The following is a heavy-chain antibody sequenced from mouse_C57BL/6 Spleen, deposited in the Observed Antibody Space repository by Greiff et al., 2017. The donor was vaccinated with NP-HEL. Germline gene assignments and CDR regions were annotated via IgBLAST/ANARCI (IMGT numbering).Heavy chain of an antibody. V-gene: IGHV1-82*01. J-gene: IGHJ4*01. CDR2: IYPGDGDT. CDR3: ARSIYYDYDGGYYAMDY. CDR1: GYAFSSSW. D-gene: IGHD2-4*01. Sequence: VQVVESGPELVKPGASVKISCKASGYAFSSSWMNWVKQRPGKGLEWIGRIYPGDGDTNYNGKFKGKATLTADKSSSTAYMQLSSLTSEDSAVYFCARSIYYDYDGGYYAMDYWGQGTSVTVSS.